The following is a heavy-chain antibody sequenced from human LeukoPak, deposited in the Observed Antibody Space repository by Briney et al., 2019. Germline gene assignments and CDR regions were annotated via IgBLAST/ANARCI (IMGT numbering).Heavy chain of an antibody. J-gene: IGHJ4*02. D-gene: IGHD5-24*01. Sequence: GESLKISCKGSGYSFTSYWIGWVRQMPGKGLEWMGIIYPGDSDTRYSPSFQGQVTISADKSISTAYLQWSSLKASDTAMYAGSGIEGYNSFSPFDYWGQGTLVTVSS. CDR2: IYPGDSDT. V-gene: IGHV5-51*01. CDR3: SGIEGYNSFSPFDY. CDR1: GYSFTSYW.